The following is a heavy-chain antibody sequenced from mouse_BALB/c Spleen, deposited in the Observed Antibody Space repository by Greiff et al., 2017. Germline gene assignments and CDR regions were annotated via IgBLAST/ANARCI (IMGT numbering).Heavy chain of an antibody. V-gene: IGHV3-6*02. CDR3: AREGYGNSYAMDY. Sequence: DVQLVESGPGLVKPSQSLSLTCSVTGYSITSGYYWNWIRQFPGNKLEWMGYISYDGSNNYNPSLKNRISITRDTSKNQFFLKLNSVTTEDTATYYCAREGYGNSYAMDYWGQGTSGTVSS. J-gene: IGHJ4*01. CDR1: GYSITSGYY. D-gene: IGHD2-10*02. CDR2: ISYDGSN.